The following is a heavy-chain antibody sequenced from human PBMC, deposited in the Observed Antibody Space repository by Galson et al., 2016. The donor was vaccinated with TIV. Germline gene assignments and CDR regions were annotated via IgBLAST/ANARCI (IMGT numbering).Heavy chain of an antibody. J-gene: IGHJ6*03. Sequence: SLRLSCAASGFTFNTYWMEWVRQAPGKGLVWVSRINGDGSTTTYADSVKGRFTISRDNAKNTLYVQLNSLRAEDTAVYCCARVVGPHYYHYMDVWGKGTTVTVSS. CDR2: INGDGSTT. CDR3: ARVVGPHYYHYMDV. CDR1: GFTFNTYW. D-gene: IGHD2-15*01. V-gene: IGHV3-74*01.